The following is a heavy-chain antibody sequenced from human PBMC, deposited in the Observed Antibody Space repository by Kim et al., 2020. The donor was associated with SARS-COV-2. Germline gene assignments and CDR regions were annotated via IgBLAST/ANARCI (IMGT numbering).Heavy chain of an antibody. V-gene: IGHV1-8*01. J-gene: IGHJ4*02. D-gene: IGHD4-17*01. CDR3: ARGLDAVTFDY. Sequence: GYAQKFQGRVTMTRNTSISTAYMELSSLRSEDTAVYYCARGLDAVTFDYWGQGTLVTVSS.